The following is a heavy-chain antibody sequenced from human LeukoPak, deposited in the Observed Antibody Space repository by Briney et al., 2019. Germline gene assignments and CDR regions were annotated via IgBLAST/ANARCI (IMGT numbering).Heavy chain of an antibody. CDR2: FFEVGST. D-gene: IGHD2/OR15-2a*01. V-gene: IGHV4-59*11. Sequence: SETLSLTCTVSGDSISSHYWSWIRQPPGKGLEWMGFFFEVGSTNYKSSLESRVTMSVVTSKNQFSLKLRSVTAADTAVYYCARVLQNYYHLDVWGTGTTVTVSS. J-gene: IGHJ6*03. CDR1: GDSISSHY. CDR3: ARVLQNYYHLDV.